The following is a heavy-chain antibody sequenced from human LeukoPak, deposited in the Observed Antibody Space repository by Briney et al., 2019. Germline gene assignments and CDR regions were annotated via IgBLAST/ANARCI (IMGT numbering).Heavy chain of an antibody. CDR2: INPNSGGT. J-gene: IGHJ4*02. D-gene: IGHD1-26*01. V-gene: IGHV1-2*02. CDR3: ANVVSGSSIDY. Sequence: ASVKVSCKASGYTFTVYYMHWVRQAPEQGLEWMGWINPNSGGTNYAQKFQGRVTMTRDTSISTAYMELSRLRSDDTAVYYCANVVSGSSIDYWGQGTLVTVSS. CDR1: GYTFTVYY.